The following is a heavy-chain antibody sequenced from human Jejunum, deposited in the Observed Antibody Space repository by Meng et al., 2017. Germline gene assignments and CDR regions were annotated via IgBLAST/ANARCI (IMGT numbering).Heavy chain of an antibody. Sequence: QVQLQQWGAGLLKPSETLSLTCAVYGGSFSGYYWTWIRPPPGKGLEWIGEINHSGSTNYNPSLKSRVTMSIDTSKIQFSLKLSSVTAADAAVYYCARYGGSGSYWHFDPWGRGTLVTVSS. CDR2: INHSGST. V-gene: IGHV4-34*01. CDR3: ARYGGSGSYWHFDP. J-gene: IGHJ2*01. D-gene: IGHD3-10*01. CDR1: GGSFSGYY.